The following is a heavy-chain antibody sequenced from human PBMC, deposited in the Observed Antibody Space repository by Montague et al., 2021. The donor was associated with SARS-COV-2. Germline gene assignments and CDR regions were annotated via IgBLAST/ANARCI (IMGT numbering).Heavy chain of an antibody. CDR3: ARDRRGMAMAGRAYYYYYMDV. D-gene: IGHD6-19*01. J-gene: IGHJ6*03. CDR1: GASISSANDY. CDR2: ISTNGSS. V-gene: IGHV4-61*09. Sequence: TLSLTCSVSGASISSANDYWTWIRQPAGKGLEWIGHISTNGSSSYNPSLKSRVTIILDTSKQQFSLELTSVTAADTAVYYCARDRRGMAMAGRAYYYYYMDVWGKGTTVTVSS.